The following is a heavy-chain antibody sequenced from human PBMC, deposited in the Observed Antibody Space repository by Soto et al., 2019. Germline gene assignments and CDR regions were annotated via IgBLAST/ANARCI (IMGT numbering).Heavy chain of an antibody. CDR2: ISSNSAYI. V-gene: IGHV3-21*01. J-gene: IGHJ5*02. D-gene: IGHD6-13*01. Sequence: GGSLRLSCAASGFTFRSFTMNWVRQAPGKGLEWVSTISSNSAYIYYTDALRGRFTISRDNAKNSLHLQMNSLRAEDTAVYYCTRDASRDSSARGWFEPWGPGTLVTVSS. CDR3: TRDASRDSSARGWFEP. CDR1: GFTFRSFT.